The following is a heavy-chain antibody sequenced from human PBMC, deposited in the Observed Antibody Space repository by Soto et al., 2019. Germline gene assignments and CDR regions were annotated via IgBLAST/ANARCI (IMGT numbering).Heavy chain of an antibody. Sequence: PGGSLRLSCAASGFTFSSYAMSWVRQAPGKGLEWVSAISGSGGSTYYADSVKGRFTISRDNSKNTLYLQMNSLRAEDTAVYYCAKEAPAITIFGVVNPKPLFSYGMDVWGQGTTVTVSS. CDR3: AKEAPAITIFGVVNPKPLFSYGMDV. J-gene: IGHJ6*02. CDR1: GFTFSSYA. V-gene: IGHV3-23*01. D-gene: IGHD3-3*01. CDR2: ISGSGGST.